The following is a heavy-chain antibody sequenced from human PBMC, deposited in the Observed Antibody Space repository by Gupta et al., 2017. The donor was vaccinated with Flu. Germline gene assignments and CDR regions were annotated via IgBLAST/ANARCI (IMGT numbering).Heavy chain of an antibody. V-gene: IGHV4-34*01. Sequence: QVQLQQWGAGLLKPSETLSLTCAVYGGSFSAYYWTWIRQPPGKGLEWIGEITHSGSTNDNPSLKSRVTMSVDTYKNQFYLKWNYVTAADTAVYYCAREGLSGGDYWGQGTLVNVSS. CDR3: AREGLSGGDY. D-gene: IGHD1-26*01. J-gene: IGHJ4*02. CDR1: GGSFSAYY. CDR2: ITHSGST.